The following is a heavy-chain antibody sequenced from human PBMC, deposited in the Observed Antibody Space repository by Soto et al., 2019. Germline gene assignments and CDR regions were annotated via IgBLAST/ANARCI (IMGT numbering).Heavy chain of an antibody. J-gene: IGHJ6*02. D-gene: IGHD3-3*01. CDR2: IYYSGST. CDR3: ARDRGAAMEWLHSQYSYYGMDV. CDR1: GGSISSYY. Sequence: SDTLSLTCTVSGGSISSYYWSWIRQPPGKGLEWIGYIYYSGSTNYNPSLKSRVTISVDTSKNQFSLKLSSVTAADTAVYYCARDRGAAMEWLHSQYSYYGMDVWGQGTTVTVSS. V-gene: IGHV4-59*01.